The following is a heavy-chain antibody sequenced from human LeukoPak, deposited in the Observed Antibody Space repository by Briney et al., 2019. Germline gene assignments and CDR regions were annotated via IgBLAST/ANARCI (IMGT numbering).Heavy chain of an antibody. V-gene: IGHV3-30-3*01. CDR2: ISYDGSNK. CDR3: ARDLGYDSSGALWY. D-gene: IGHD3-22*01. CDR1: RFTFSSYA. Sequence: GGSLRLSCAASRFTFSSYAMHWVRQAPGKGLEWVAVISYDGSNKYYADSVKGRFTISRDNSKNTLYLQMNSLRAEDTAVYYCARDLGYDSSGALWYWGQGTLVTVSS. J-gene: IGHJ4*02.